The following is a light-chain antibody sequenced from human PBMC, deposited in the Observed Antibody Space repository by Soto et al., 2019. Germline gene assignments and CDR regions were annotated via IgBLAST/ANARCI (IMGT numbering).Light chain of an antibody. V-gene: IGKV1-5*01. Sequence: DIQMTQSPSTLSASVGDRVTITCRASQSISSWLAWYQQKPGKAPKLLIYDASSLESGVPTRFSGSGSGTEFTLPISSLQPDDFATYYCQQDNSYSPYTFGQGTKLEIK. J-gene: IGKJ2*01. CDR3: QQDNSYSPYT. CDR2: DAS. CDR1: QSISSW.